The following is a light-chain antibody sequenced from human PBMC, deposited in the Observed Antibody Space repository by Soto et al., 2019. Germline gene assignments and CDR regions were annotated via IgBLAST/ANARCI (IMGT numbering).Light chain of an antibody. CDR1: QSISTW. Sequence: DIQMTQSPSTLSGSVGDRVTITCRASQSISTWLAWYQQKPGKGPKLLIYDASSLESGVPSRFSGSGSGTEFTLTISSLQPEDFASYYCQQYNSYSTFGQGTKVDTK. V-gene: IGKV1-5*01. CDR2: DAS. J-gene: IGKJ1*01. CDR3: QQYNSYST.